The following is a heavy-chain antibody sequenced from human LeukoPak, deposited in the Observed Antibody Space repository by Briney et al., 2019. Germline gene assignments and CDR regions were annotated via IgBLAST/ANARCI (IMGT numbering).Heavy chain of an antibody. J-gene: IGHJ4*02. CDR3: AREGDVLLWFGELYYFDY. D-gene: IGHD3-10*01. CDR2: INPNSGGT. V-gene: IGHV1-2*06. Sequence: ASVKVSCKASGYTFTGYYMHWVRQAPGQGLEWMGRINPNSGGTNYAQKFQGRVTMTRDTSISAAYMELSRLRSDDTAVYYCAREGDVLLWFGELYYFDYWGQGTLVTVSS. CDR1: GYTFTGYY.